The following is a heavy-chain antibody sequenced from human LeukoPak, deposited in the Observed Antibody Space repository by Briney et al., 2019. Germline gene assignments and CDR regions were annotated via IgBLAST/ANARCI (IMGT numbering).Heavy chain of an antibody. CDR2: INPSGGST. V-gene: IGHV1-46*01. D-gene: IGHD2/OR15-2a*01. Sequence: AASVKVSCKVSGYTFTSYYMHWVRQAPGQGLEWMGIINPSGGSTSYAQKFQGRVTMTRDTSTSTVYMELSSLRSEDTAVYYCARNFAPFRTTAPRGTVFDYWGQGTLVTVSS. CDR1: GYTFTSYY. J-gene: IGHJ4*02. CDR3: ARNFAPFRTTAPRGTVFDY.